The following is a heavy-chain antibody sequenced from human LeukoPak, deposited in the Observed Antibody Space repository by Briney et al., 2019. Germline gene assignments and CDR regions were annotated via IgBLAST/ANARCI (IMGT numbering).Heavy chain of an antibody. D-gene: IGHD2-2*01. CDR2: ISAYNGNT. Sequence: ASVKVSCKASGYTFTCYGISWVRQAPGQGLEWMGWISAYNGNTNYAQKLQGRVTMTTDTSTSTAYMELRSLRSDDTAVYYCARDGCSSTSCYGYGMDVWGKGTTVTVSS. J-gene: IGHJ6*04. V-gene: IGHV1-18*04. CDR1: GYTFTCYG. CDR3: ARDGCSSTSCYGYGMDV.